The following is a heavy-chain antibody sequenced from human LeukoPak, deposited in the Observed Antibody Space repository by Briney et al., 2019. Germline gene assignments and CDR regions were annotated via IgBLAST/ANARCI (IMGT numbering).Heavy chain of an antibody. V-gene: IGHV3-30*18. D-gene: IGHD5-12*01. CDR2: ISYDGSNK. CDR1: GFTFSSYG. Sequence: GGSLRLSCAASGFTFSSYGMHWVRQAPGKGLEWVAVISYDGSNKYYADSVKGRFTISRDNSKNTLFLQMNSLRAEDTAVYYCAKDREGLSSGYDLEYFDYWGQGTLVTVSS. J-gene: IGHJ4*02. CDR3: AKDREGLSSGYDLEYFDY.